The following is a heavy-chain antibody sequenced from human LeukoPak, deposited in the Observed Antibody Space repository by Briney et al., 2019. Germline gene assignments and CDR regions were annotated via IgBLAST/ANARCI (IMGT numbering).Heavy chain of an antibody. CDR3: AKRLRGSLGTPFDY. Sequence: GGSLRLSCAASGFTFSSYGMHWVRQAPGKGLEWVAVISYDGSNKYYADSVKGRFTISRDNSKNTLFLQMDSLRAEDTAVYYCAKRLRGSLGTPFDYWGQGTLVTVSS. J-gene: IGHJ4*02. CDR1: GFTFSSYG. CDR2: ISYDGSNK. V-gene: IGHV3-30*18. D-gene: IGHD4-23*01.